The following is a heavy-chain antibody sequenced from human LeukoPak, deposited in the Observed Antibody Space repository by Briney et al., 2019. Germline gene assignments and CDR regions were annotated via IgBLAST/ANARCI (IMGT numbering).Heavy chain of an antibody. CDR2: IYYSGST. Sequence: SETLSLTCTVSGGSISSYYWSWIRQPPGKGLEWIGYIYYSGSTNYNPSLKSRVTISVDTSKNQFSLRLNSVTAADTAVYYCARQPMVVGAARAAYFDYWGQGTLVTVSS. D-gene: IGHD1-26*01. CDR1: GGSISSYY. J-gene: IGHJ4*02. V-gene: IGHV4-59*08. CDR3: ARQPMVVGAARAAYFDY.